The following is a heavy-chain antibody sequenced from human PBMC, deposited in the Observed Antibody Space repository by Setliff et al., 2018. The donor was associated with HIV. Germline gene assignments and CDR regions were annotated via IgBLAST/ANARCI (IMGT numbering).Heavy chain of an antibody. Sequence: GGSLRLSCEASDFSLYDFNMNWVRQAPGKGLEWVGRIKSKTDGGTTDYAAPVKGRFTISRDDSKNTLYLQMNSLKTEDTAVYYCTTDSRYFDLWGRGTLVTVSS. J-gene: IGHJ2*01. CDR1: DFSLYDFN. CDR2: IKSKTDGGTT. V-gene: IGHV3-15*01. CDR3: TTDSRYFDL.